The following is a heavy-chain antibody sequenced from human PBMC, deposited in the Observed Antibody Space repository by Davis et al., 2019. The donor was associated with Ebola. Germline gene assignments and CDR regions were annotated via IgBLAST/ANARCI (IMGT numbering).Heavy chain of an antibody. V-gene: IGHV3-11*01. Sequence: SLKLSCAASGVSFSHYYMSWIRLAPWKALAWVSYISSSGSTIYYADSVKGRFTISRDNAKNSLFLQMNSLRAEDTAIYYCTRGRNSEPTYDDYWGQGTLVSVSS. D-gene: IGHD2/OR15-2a*01. CDR2: ISSSGSTI. CDR1: GVSFSHYY. CDR3: TRGRNSEPTYDDY. J-gene: IGHJ4*02.